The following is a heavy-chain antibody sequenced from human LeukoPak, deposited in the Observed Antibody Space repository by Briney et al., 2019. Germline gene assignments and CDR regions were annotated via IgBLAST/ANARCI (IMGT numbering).Heavy chain of an antibody. Sequence: GGSLRLSCAASGFTFSRHWMHWVRHAPGMGLVWISRISSDASDTNYADFVKGRFTISRDNAKNTVYLQINSLRDEDTAVYYCARICSSTDCLIPDWGQGTLVTVSS. CDR2: ISSDASDT. V-gene: IGHV3-74*01. D-gene: IGHD2-2*01. CDR3: ARICSSTDCLIPD. J-gene: IGHJ4*02. CDR1: GFTFSRHW.